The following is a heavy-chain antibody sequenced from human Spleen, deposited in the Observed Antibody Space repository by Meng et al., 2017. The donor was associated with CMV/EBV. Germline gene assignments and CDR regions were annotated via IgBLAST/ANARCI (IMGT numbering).Heavy chain of an antibody. CDR1: RGPFRSYA. D-gene: IGHD4-23*01. V-gene: IGHV1-69*01. CDR3: ASLGGNLYYFDY. CDR2: IIPIFGTA. Sequence: VRAGDEVKEPGFTVRASCKASRGPFRSYAFGWVRQAPGQGLEWMGGIIPIFGTANYAQKFQGRVTITANESTSTAYMELSSLRSEDTAVYYCASLGGNLYYFDYWGQGTLVPSPQ. J-gene: IGHJ4*02.